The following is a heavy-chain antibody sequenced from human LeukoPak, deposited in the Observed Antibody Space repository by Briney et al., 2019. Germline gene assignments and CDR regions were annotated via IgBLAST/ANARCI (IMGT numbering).Heavy chain of an antibody. Sequence: AGGSLRLSCAASGFTFSSYAMHWVRQAPGKGLEWVSVISYDGSNKYYADSVKGRFTISRDNSKNTLYLQMNSLRAEDTAVYYCARSHLQYRSSTSCYYFDYWGQGTLVTVSS. D-gene: IGHD2-2*01. CDR1: GFTFSSYA. CDR3: ARSHLQYRSSTSCYYFDY. CDR2: ISYDGSNK. J-gene: IGHJ4*02. V-gene: IGHV3-30-3*01.